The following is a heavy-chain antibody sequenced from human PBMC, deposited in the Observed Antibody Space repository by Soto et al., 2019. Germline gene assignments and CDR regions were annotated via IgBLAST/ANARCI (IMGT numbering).Heavy chain of an antibody. CDR3: AKSDGVWNYFREGMDV. CDR1: GFTFSSYG. CDR2: ISYDGSNK. D-gene: IGHD1-7*01. J-gene: IGHJ6*02. Sequence: GGSLRLSCAASGFTFSSYGMHWVRQAPGKGLEWVAVISYDGSNKYYADSVKGRFTISRDNSKNTLYLQMNSLRAEDTAVYYCAKSDGVWNYFREGMDVWGQGSTVTVS. V-gene: IGHV3-30*18.